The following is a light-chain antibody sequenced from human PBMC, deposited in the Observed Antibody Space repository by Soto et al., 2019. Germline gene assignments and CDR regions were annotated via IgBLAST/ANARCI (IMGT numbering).Light chain of an antibody. Sequence: DIQMTQSPSTLSASVGDRVTITCRASQSISSWLAWYQQKPGKAPKLLIYDASSLESGVPSRFSGSGSGTEFTLTIRSLQPDDFATYYCQQYNSYSITFGQVTRLEIK. CDR3: QQYNSYSIT. V-gene: IGKV1-5*01. CDR2: DAS. J-gene: IGKJ5*01. CDR1: QSISSW.